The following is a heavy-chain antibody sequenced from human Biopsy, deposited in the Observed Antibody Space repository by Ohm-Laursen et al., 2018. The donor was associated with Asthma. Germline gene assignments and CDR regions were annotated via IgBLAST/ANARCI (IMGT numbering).Heavy chain of an antibody. D-gene: IGHD2-21*01. V-gene: IGHV3-9*01. J-gene: IGHJ4*02. CDR2: ISWNSGSI. CDR3: AKATLGDIGKDY. CDR1: GFTFDDYG. Sequence: SLRLSCAASGFTFDDYGMHWVRQAPGKGLEWVSGISWNSGSIGYADSVKGRFTISRDNAKNSLYLQMNSLRVEDTALYYCAKATLGDIGKDYWGQGTLVTVPS.